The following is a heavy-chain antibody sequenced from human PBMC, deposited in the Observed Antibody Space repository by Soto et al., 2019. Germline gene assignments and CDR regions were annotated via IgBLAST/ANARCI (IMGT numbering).Heavy chain of an antibody. CDR3: ARDWAVAGTYFDY. CDR1: GFTFSSYS. J-gene: IGHJ4*02. Sequence: GSLRLSCAASGFTFSSYSMNWVRQAPGKGLEWVSYISSSSSTIYYADSVKGRLTISRDNAKNSLYLQINSLRDEDTAVYYCARDWAVAGTYFDYWGQGTLVTVSS. V-gene: IGHV3-48*02. CDR2: ISSSSSTI. D-gene: IGHD6-19*01.